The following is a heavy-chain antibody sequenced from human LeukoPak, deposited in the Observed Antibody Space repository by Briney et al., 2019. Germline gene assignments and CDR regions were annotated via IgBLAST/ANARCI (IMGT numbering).Heavy chain of an antibody. D-gene: IGHD4-11*01. J-gene: IGHJ5*02. CDR3: ALGMTTVRDWFDP. Sequence: GASVKVSCKASGYTFTGYYMHWVRQAPGQGLEWIGWINPNSGGTNYAQKFQGRVTMTRDTSISTAYMELSRLRSDDTAVYYCALGMTTVRDWFDPWGQGTLVTVSS. V-gene: IGHV1-2*02. CDR2: INPNSGGT. CDR1: GYTFTGYY.